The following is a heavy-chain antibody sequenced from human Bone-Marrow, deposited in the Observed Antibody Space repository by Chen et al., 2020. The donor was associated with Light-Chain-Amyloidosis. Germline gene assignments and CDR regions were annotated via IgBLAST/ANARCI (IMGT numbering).Heavy chain of an antibody. V-gene: IGHV5-51*01. CDR1: GYTFPNYW. CDR3: ARRRDGYNFDY. D-gene: IGHD5-12*01. CDR2: IYPDDSDA. J-gene: IGHJ4*02. Sequence: EVQLEQSGPEVKKPGESLKISCKGSGYTFPNYWIGWVRQMPGKGLEWMWVIYPDDSDASYSPSFEGQVTISADKSITTAYLQWRSLKASDTAMYYCARRRDGYNFDYWGQGTLVTVSS.